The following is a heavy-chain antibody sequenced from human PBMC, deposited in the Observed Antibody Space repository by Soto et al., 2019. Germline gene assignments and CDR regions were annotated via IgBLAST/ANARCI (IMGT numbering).Heavy chain of an antibody. CDR3: AKDGGPRLRYFNCFDP. CDR2: ISGSGGST. J-gene: IGHJ5*02. V-gene: IGHV3-23*01. CDR1: GFTFSSYA. D-gene: IGHD3-9*01. Sequence: GVLRLSCAASGFTFSSYAMSWVRQAPGKGLAWVSAISGSGGSTYYADSVKGRFTISRDNSKNTLYLQMNSLRAEDTAAYYCAKDGGPRLRYFNCFDPWGQGTLVTVSS.